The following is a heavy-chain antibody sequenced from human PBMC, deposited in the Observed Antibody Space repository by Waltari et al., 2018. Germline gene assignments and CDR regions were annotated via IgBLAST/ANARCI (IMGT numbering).Heavy chain of an antibody. D-gene: IGHD1-26*01. V-gene: IGHV3-74*03. J-gene: IGHJ1*01. CDR2: INEDGTTT. Sequence: DVQLVESGGGLVQPGGSLRLSCVDSGFIFSNYWMHWVRQVPGKGLVWVERINEDGTTTTYADSVRGRFAIYRDNARSTLYLQMNSLRVEDTAIYYCIRDLAGAWGRWGQGTLVTVSS. CDR3: IRDLAGAWGR. CDR1: GFIFSNYW.